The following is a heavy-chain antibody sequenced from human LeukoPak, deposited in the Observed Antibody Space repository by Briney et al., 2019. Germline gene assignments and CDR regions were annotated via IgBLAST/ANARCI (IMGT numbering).Heavy chain of an antibody. D-gene: IGHD2-2*01. CDR1: EFTFSSYS. CDR3: ARSVVPETKYYYMDV. J-gene: IGHJ6*03. CDR2: ISSGSSYI. V-gene: IGHV3-21*01. Sequence: GGSLRLSCAASEFTFSSYSMNWVRQAPGKGLEWVSSISSGSSYIYFADSVKGRFTISRDNAKNSLYLQMNSLRAEDTVVYYCARSVVPETKYYYMDVWGKGTTVSVSS.